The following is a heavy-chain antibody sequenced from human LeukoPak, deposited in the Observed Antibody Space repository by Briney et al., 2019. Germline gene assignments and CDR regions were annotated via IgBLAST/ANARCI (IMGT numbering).Heavy chain of an antibody. CDR2: ISGSGGST. Sequence: GGSLRLSCAASGFTFSSYAMSWVRQAPGKGLEWVSAISGSGGSTYYADSVKGRFTISRDNSKNTLYLQTNRLRAEDTAVYYCAKDREGGATDIYYFDYWGQGTLVTVSS. J-gene: IGHJ4*02. CDR3: AKDREGGATDIYYFDY. CDR1: GFTFSSYA. V-gene: IGHV3-23*01. D-gene: IGHD3-16*02.